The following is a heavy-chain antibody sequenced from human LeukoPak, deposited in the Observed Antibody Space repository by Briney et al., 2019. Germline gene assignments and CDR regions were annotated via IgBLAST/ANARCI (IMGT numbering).Heavy chain of an antibody. CDR3: ARENWVFDY. J-gene: IGHJ4*02. CDR2: VYRSGST. Sequence: SETLSLTCVVSGYSISSGYHWGWIRQPPGEGLEWIGSVYRSGSTYYNPSLKSRVTISVVTSKNQISLKVRSVTAADTAVYYCARENWVFDYWGQGILVTVSS. D-gene: IGHD7-27*01. CDR1: GYSISSGYH. V-gene: IGHV4-38-2*02.